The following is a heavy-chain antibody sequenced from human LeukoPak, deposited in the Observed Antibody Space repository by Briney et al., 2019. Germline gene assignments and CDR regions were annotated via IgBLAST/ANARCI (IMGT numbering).Heavy chain of an antibody. Sequence: SETLSLTCTVSGVSIGTYYWAWIRQPPGKGLEWIGYIYYSGSTDFNPSLKSRVTISVDTSKNQFSLKLSSVTAADMAVYYCAREVGPYYFDYWGQGTLVSVSS. CDR3: AREVGPYYFDY. V-gene: IGHV4-59*12. J-gene: IGHJ4*02. D-gene: IGHD1-26*01. CDR1: GVSIGTYY. CDR2: IYYSGST.